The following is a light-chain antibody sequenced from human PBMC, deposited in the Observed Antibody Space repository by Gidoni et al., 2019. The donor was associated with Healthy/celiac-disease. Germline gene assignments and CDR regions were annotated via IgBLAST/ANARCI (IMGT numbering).Light chain of an antibody. J-gene: IGLJ3*02. CDR2: EVS. V-gene: IGLV2-8*01. CDR3: SSYAGSNKEV. Sequence: QSALTQPPSASGSHGQSVTISCTGTSSDVGGYNYVSWYQQHPGKAPKLMIYEVSKRPSGVPDRFSGSKSGNTASLTVSGLQAEDEADYYCSSYAGSNKEVFGGGTKLTVL. CDR1: SSDVGGYNY.